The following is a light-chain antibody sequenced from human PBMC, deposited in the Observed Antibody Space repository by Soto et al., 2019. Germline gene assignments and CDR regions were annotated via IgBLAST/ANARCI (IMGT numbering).Light chain of an antibody. CDR1: SSDVGSYNL. V-gene: IGLV2-23*01. J-gene: IGLJ1*01. Sequence: QSALTQPASVSGSPGQSITISCTGTSSDVGSYNLVSWYQQHPGKAPKLMIYEGSKRPSGVSNRFSGSKSGNTASLTISGLQAEDEADYYFCSYACSSTLYVFGTATKLTVL. CDR2: EGS. CDR3: CSYACSSTLYV.